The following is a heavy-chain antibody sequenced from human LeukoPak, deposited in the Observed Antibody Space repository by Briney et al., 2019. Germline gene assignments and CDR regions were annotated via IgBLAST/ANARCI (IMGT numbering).Heavy chain of an antibody. J-gene: IGHJ3*02. V-gene: IGHV3-33*01. CDR2: IWYDGSNK. Sequence: QPGRSLRLSCAASGFTFSSYGMHWVRQAPGKGLEWVAVIWYDGSNKYYADSVKGRFTISRDDAKNSLYLQMNSLRAEDTAVYYCARDSEDTSPDALDIWGQGTMVTVSS. CDR1: GFTFSSYG. CDR3: ARDSEDTSPDALDI.